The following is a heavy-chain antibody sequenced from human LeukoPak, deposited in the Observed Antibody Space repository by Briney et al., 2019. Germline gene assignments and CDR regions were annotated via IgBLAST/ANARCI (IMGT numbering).Heavy chain of an antibody. V-gene: IGHV3-11*06. CDR3: ARGMTTVTKYYFDY. D-gene: IGHD4-17*01. J-gene: IGHJ4*02. CDR2: ISSSSSYI. CDR1: GFTFSDYY. Sequence: GGSLRLSCAASGFTFSDYYMSWIRQAPGKGLEWVSSISSSSSYIYYADSVKGRFTISRDNAKNSLYLQMNSLRAEDTAVYYCARGMTTVTKYYFDYWGQGTLVTVSS.